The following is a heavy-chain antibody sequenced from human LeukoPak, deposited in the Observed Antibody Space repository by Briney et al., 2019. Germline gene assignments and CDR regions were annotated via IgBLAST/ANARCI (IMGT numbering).Heavy chain of an antibody. CDR1: GFTFSYYW. Sequence: GGSLRLSCAASGFTFSYYWMSWVRQAPGKGLEWVANIKQDGSEEYYVDSVKGRLTISRDNAKNSLYLQMNSLRAEDTAVYYCASKGCTGGNCKHYFDYWGQGTLVTVAS. V-gene: IGHV3-7*03. D-gene: IGHD2-8*02. CDR3: ASKGCTGGNCKHYFDY. J-gene: IGHJ4*02. CDR2: IKQDGSEE.